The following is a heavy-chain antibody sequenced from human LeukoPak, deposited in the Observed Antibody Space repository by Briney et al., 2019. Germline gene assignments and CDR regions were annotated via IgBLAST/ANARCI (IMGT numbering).Heavy chain of an antibody. CDR1: GGSLSGYY. J-gene: IGHJ4*01. CDR2: INHSGST. CDR3: ARRRWSSSSVIGY. V-gene: IGHV4-34*01. Sequence: SETLSLTCGVNGGSLSGYYWSWIRQTPTKELEWIGEINHSGSTNYNPSLKSRVTISVDTSKNQLSLTLNSMTAAHTAVYYCARRRWSSSSVIGYWGRGTRVTVST. D-gene: IGHD6-6*01.